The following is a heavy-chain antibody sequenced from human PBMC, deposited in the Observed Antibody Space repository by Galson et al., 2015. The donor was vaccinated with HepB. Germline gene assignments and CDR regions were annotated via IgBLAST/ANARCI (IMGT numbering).Heavy chain of an antibody. D-gene: IGHD3-22*01. CDR3: ARGLYDSSGYYYGPFDY. CDR1: GGSFSGYY. Sequence: LSLTCAVYGGSFSGYYWSWIRQPPGKGLEWIGEINHSGSTNYNPSLKSRVTISVDTSKNQFSLKLSSVTAAGTAVYYCARGLYDSSGYYYGPFDYWGQGTLVTVSS. V-gene: IGHV4-34*01. J-gene: IGHJ4*02. CDR2: INHSGST.